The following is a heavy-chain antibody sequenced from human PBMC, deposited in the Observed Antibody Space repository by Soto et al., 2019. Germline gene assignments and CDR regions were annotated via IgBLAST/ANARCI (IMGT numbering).Heavy chain of an antibody. CDR1: GGSLSSYY. CDR2: IYYSGST. Sequence: SDTLSLTCTVSGGSLSSYYWSRIRQPPGKGLEWIGYIYYSGSTNYNPSLKSRVTISVDTSKNQFSLKLSSVTAADTAVYYCASRRTADYFDYWGQGTLVNVSS. CDR3: ASRRTADYFDY. J-gene: IGHJ4*02. V-gene: IGHV4-59*08.